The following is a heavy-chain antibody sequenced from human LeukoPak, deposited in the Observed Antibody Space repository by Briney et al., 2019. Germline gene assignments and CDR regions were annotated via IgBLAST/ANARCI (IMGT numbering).Heavy chain of an antibody. Sequence: PGGALILSCAASGFSFSDYYMSSIRQAPGKGLEWVSYISSYGSTIKYADSQKGRFTSPRDKAKNSLYLPTDSLRAEDTATYYCATLATLYIYGAWTFDSWGPGKLVTVSS. CDR2: ISSYGSTI. CDR3: ATLATLYIYGAWTFDS. D-gene: IGHD4/OR15-4a*01. J-gene: IGHJ4*02. V-gene: IGHV3-11*01. CDR1: GFSFSDYY.